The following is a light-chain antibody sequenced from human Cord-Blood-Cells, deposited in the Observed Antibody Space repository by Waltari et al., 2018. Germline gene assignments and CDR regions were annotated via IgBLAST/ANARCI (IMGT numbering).Light chain of an antibody. CDR1: QDISNY. CDR3: QQYDNLLSLT. Sequence: DIQMTQSPSSLSASVGDRVTITCQASQDISNYLTWYQQKPGKAPKLLIYDASNLETGGPSRFSGSGSGTDFTFTISSLQPEDIATYYCQQYDNLLSLTFGGGTKVEIK. CDR2: DAS. V-gene: IGKV1-33*01. J-gene: IGKJ4*01.